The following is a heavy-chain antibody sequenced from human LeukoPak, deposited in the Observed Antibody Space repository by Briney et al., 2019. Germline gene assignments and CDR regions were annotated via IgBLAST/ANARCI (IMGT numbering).Heavy chain of an antibody. Sequence: PAGALRLSCAESGVTLNSCERSWVRQATGKGLEWVSYISGSGNTIYYADSVKGRFTISRDNAKNSVYLQMHSLRAEDTAVYYCARDPTALHNWDDFTLDYWGQGALVTVSS. CDR3: ARDPTALHNWDDFTLDY. J-gene: IGHJ4*02. D-gene: IGHD1-20*01. V-gene: IGHV3-48*03. CDR1: GVTLNSCE. CDR2: ISGSGNTI.